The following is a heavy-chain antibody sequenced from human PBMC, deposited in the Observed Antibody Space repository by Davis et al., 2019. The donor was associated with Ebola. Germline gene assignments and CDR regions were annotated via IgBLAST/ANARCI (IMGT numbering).Heavy chain of an antibody. J-gene: IGHJ4*02. CDR3: ARGTTSHYY. CDR2: IYYSGST. CDR1: GGSISSSSYY. Sequence: SETLSLTCTVSGGSISSSSYYWGWIRQPPGKGLEWIGSIYYSGSTYYNPSPKSRVTISVDTSKNQFSLKLSSVTAADTAVYYSARGTTSHYYWGQGTLVTVSS. V-gene: IGHV4-39*07. D-gene: IGHD1-1*01.